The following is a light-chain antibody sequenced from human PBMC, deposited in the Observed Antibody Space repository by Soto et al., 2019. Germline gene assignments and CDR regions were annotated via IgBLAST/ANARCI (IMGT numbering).Light chain of an antibody. V-gene: IGKV1-5*01. J-gene: IGKJ2*01. CDR3: QQYNSYPRT. CDR2: DVS. CDR1: QSISTR. Sequence: DLQMTQSPSTLSASVGDRVTITCRASQSISTRLAWYQQKPGKAPNLLIYDVSSLESGVPSSFSGGGSGTEFTLTISSLQPDDFATYYCQQYNSYPRTFGQGTKLEIK.